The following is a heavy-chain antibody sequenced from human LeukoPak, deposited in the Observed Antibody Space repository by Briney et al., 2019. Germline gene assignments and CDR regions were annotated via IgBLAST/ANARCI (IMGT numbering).Heavy chain of an antibody. J-gene: IGHJ4*02. Sequence: ASVKVSCKASGGTFSSYAISWVRQAPGQGLEWMGRIIPILGIANYAQKFQGRVTITADKSTSTAYMELSSLRSEDTAVYYCARDTPLYDFWSGYCDYWGQGTLVTVSS. CDR3: ARDTPLYDFWSGYCDY. V-gene: IGHV1-69*04. CDR1: GGTFSSYA. D-gene: IGHD3-3*01. CDR2: IIPILGIA.